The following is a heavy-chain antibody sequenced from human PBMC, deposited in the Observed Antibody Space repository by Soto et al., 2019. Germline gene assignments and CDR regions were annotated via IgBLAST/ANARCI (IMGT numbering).Heavy chain of an antibody. Sequence: GGSLRLSCTASGFTFGYYAMIWFRQAPGKGLEWVGFIRGKAYGGTTEYAASVKGRFTISRDDSKGIAYLQMDSPKTEDTAVYYCTRVQVLRFLEWSHPPPEIDYWGQGTLVTVSS. CDR3: TRVQVLRFLEWSHPPPEIDY. CDR1: GFTFGYYA. CDR2: IRGKAYGGTT. J-gene: IGHJ4*02. D-gene: IGHD3-3*01. V-gene: IGHV3-49*03.